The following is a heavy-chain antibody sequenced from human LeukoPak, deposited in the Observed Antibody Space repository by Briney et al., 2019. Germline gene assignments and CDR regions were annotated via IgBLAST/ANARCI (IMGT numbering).Heavy chain of an antibody. J-gene: IGHJ5*02. CDR1: GFSLTTYE. CDR3: ARDLVVAGLVP. CDR2: IYSGGRT. V-gene: IGHV3-66*01. Sequence: GGSLRLSCAVSGFSLTTYEMDWVRQAPGKGLEWVSVIYSGGRTYYAESVKGRFTISRDSSTNTLFLQMNSLRAEDTAIYYCARDLVVAGLVPWGQGTLVLVSS. D-gene: IGHD3-22*01.